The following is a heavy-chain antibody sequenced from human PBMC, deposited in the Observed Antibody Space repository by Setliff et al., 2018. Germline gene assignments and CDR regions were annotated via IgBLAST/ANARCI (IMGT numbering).Heavy chain of an antibody. J-gene: IGHJ4*02. V-gene: IGHV4-59*12. CDR2: ISDSGRT. Sequence: SETLSLTCSVSSGSMRNYYWIWIRQPAGEGLEWIGYISDSGRTKYNPSLKGRVTISVDTSKNQFSLRLSSVTAADTAVYYCRFWSGYYKNDYWGQGTVVTVSS. CDR1: SGSMRNYY. CDR3: RFWSGYYKNDY. D-gene: IGHD3-3*01.